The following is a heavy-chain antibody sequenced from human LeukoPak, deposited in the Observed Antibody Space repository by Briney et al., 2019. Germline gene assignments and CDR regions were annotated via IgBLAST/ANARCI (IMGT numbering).Heavy chain of an antibody. CDR3: ARVAVAGWFDP. Sequence: SETLSLTCAVSGGSISSGGYSWGWIRQPPGKGLEWIGYIYHSGSTYYNPSLKSRVTISVDRSKNQFSLKLSSVTAADTAVYYCARVAVAGWFDPWGQGTLVTVSS. J-gene: IGHJ5*02. CDR1: GGSISSGGYS. CDR2: IYHSGST. V-gene: IGHV4-30-2*01. D-gene: IGHD4-23*01.